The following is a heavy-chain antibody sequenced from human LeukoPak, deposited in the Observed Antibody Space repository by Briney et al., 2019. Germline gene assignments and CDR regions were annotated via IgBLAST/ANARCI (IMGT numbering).Heavy chain of an antibody. CDR1: GFTFSSYA. CDR2: ISYDGSNK. CDR3: ARAVLPGYSTVGFDY. Sequence: GRSLRLSCAASGFTFSSYAMHWVRQAPGKGLEWVAVISYDGSNKYYADSVKGRFTISRDNSKNTLYLQMNSLRAEDTAVYYCARAVLPGYSTVGFDYWGQGTLVTVSS. V-gene: IGHV3-30-3*01. D-gene: IGHD6-13*01. J-gene: IGHJ4*02.